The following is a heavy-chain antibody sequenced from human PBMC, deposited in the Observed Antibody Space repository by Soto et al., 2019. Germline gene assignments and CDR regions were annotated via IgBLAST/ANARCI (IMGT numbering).Heavy chain of an antibody. J-gene: IGHJ4*02. CDR1: GFTVSSNY. CDR3: GRGNSYAHQFDY. CDR2: IYSGGST. Sequence: EVQLVESGGGLVQPGGSLRLSCAASGFTVSSNYMSWVRQAPGKGLEWDSVIYSGGSTYYADSVKGRFTISRDNSKNTLSLQMISLRAEDTAVYYCGRGNSYAHQFDYWGQGTLVTVSS. V-gene: IGHV3-66*01. D-gene: IGHD5-18*01.